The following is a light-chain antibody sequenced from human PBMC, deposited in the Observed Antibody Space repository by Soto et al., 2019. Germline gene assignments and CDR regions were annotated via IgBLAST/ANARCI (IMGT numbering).Light chain of an antibody. J-gene: IGLJ1*01. V-gene: IGLV2-14*01. CDR2: DVS. Sequence: QSALTQPASVSGSPGQSITISCTGTSSDVGGYNYVSWYQQHPGKAPKLMIYDVSNRPSGVSNRFSGSKSGNTASLTISGXXAXXXXXXYCSSYTSSSPLYVFGTGTKLTVL. CDR3: SSYTSSSPLYV. CDR1: SSDVGGYNY.